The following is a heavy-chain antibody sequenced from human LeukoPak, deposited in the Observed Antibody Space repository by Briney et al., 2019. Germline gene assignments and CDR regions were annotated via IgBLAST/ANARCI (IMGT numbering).Heavy chain of an antibody. CDR2: ISSSLSVI. CDR3: TRDQYSGHWYYAFDI. V-gene: IGHV3-48*02. J-gene: IGHJ3*02. Sequence: HPGGSLRLSCAASGFTFSSYSMNWVRQAPGKGPEWVSYISSSLSVIYYADSVKGRFTISRDNAKNSRFLQMNNLRDEDTAVYYCTRDQYSGHWYYAFDIWGQGTRVTVSS. D-gene: IGHD6-19*01. CDR1: GFTFSSYS.